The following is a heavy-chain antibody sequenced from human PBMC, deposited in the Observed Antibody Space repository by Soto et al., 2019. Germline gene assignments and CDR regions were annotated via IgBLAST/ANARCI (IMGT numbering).Heavy chain of an antibody. CDR2: INPDGSAT. CDR1: GFTFSSYW. CDR3: GRGGSDSPMAPGY. Sequence: PGGSLRLSCAASGFTFSSYWMHWVRQAPGKGLVWVSRINPDGSATNYADSVKGRFTISRDNAKNTLYLQMNSLRAEDTAVFYCGRGGSDSPMAPGYWGQGTMGTASS. V-gene: IGHV3-74*01. J-gene: IGHJ4*02. D-gene: IGHD5-18*01.